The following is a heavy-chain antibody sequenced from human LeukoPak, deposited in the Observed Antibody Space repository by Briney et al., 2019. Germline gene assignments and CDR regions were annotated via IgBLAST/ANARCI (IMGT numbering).Heavy chain of an antibody. CDR1: GFTFSSYW. V-gene: IGHV3-7*01. D-gene: IGHD3-10*01. CDR3: AREMVRGYFDY. J-gene: IGHJ4*02. CDR2: IKQDGSEK. Sequence: PGGSLRLSRAASGFTFSSYWMSWVRQAPGKGLEWVANIKQDGSEKYYVDSVKGRFTISRDNAKNSLYLQMNSLRAEDTAVYYCAREMVRGYFDYWGQGTLVTVSS.